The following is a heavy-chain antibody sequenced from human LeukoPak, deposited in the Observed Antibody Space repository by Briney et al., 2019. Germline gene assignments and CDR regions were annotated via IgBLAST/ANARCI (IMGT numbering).Heavy chain of an antibody. CDR2: INPDSGGT. CDR3: ARVELRSSGYYRLDY. D-gene: IGHD3-22*01. J-gene: IGHJ4*02. CDR1: GYTFTGYY. Sequence: ASVKVSCKASGYTFTGYYMHWVRQAPGQGLEWIGWINPDSGGTNYAQKFQGRVTVTRDTSISTAYMELSRLRSDDTAVYYCARVELRSSGYYRLDYWGQGTLVTVSS. V-gene: IGHV1-2*02.